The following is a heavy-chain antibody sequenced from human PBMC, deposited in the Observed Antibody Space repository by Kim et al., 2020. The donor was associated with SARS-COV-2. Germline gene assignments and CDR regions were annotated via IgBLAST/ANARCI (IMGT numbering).Heavy chain of an antibody. Sequence: DGPITSYADSVKGRFTISRDTAKNTVDLQMNNLRVDDMAVYYCAKSDWLDHWGQGTLVTVSS. J-gene: IGHJ5*02. CDR2: DGPIT. CDR3: AKSDWLDH. V-gene: IGHV3-74*01.